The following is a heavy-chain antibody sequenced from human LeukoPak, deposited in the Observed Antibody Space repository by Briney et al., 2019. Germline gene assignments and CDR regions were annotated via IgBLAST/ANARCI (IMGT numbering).Heavy chain of an antibody. J-gene: IGHJ6*03. Sequence: ASVKVSCKASGYTFTSYGISWVRQAPGQGLEWMGWISAYNGNTNYAQKLQGRVTTTTDTSTSTAYMELRSLRSDDTAVYYCARVVYAPQSYYYYYMDVWGKGTTVTVSS. CDR2: ISAYNGNT. D-gene: IGHD2-8*02. CDR3: ARVVYAPQSYYYYYMDV. V-gene: IGHV1-18*01. CDR1: GYTFTSYG.